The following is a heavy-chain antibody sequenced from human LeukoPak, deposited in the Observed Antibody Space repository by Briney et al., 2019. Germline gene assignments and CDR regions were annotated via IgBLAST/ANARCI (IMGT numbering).Heavy chain of an antibody. J-gene: IGHJ5*02. CDR3: ARDGTVTAGPFDP. V-gene: IGHV3-33*08. Sequence: GGSLRLSCAASGFTVSSNYMSWVRQAPGKGLEWVAFIWYDGSNKYYADSVKGRFTISRDNSKNTLYLQMNSLRAEDTAVYYCARDGTVTAGPFDPWGRGTLVTVSS. CDR2: IWYDGSNK. CDR1: GFTVSSNY. D-gene: IGHD4-11*01.